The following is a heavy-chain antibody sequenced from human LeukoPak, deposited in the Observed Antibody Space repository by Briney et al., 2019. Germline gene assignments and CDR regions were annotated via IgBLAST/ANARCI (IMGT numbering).Heavy chain of an antibody. V-gene: IGHV2-5*01. Sequence: SGPTLVNPTQTLTLTCTCSGFSLSPSGVGVGWIRQPPGKALEWLALTYRNDDKRYTPSLKSRLTITKGTSKNQVVLTMTNMDPVDTATYFCARRKVGGNSVEFDYWGQGIMVTVSS. CDR2: TYRNDDK. D-gene: IGHD4-23*01. CDR1: GFSLSPSGVG. J-gene: IGHJ4*02. CDR3: ARRKVGGNSVEFDY.